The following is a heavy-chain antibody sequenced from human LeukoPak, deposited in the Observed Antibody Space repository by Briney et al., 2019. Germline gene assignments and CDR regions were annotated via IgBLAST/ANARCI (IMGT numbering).Heavy chain of an antibody. V-gene: IGHV1-46*01. CDR2: INPSGGST. CDR1: GYTFTSYY. CDR3: ARDGQSGWYFDL. Sequence: ASVKVSCKASGYTFTSYYMHWVRQAPGQGLEWMGIINPSGGSTSYAQKFQGRVTMTRDMSTSTVYMELSSLRSEDTAVYYCARDGQSGWYFDLWGRGTLVTVSS. J-gene: IGHJ2*01.